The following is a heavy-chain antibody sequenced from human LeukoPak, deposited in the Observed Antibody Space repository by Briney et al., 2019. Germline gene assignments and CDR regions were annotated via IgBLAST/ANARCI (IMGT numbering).Heavy chain of an antibody. V-gene: IGHV3-15*01. D-gene: IGHD5-18*01. CDR1: GFTFRNAS. CDR2: IRSITNGGTT. J-gene: IGHJ4*02. CDR3: AHRDTTMVRVDY. Sequence: PGGSLRLSCAASGFTFRNASMSWVRQAPGKGLEWVGRIRSITNGGTTDYAAPVKGRFTISRDDSKNTLYLQMNSLTTEDTAVYFCAHRDTTMVRVDYWGQGTLVTVSS.